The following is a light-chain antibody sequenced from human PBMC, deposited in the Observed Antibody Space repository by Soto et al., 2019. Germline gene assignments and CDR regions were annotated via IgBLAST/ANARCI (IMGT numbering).Light chain of an antibody. CDR2: KSS. CDR1: QTISSW. J-gene: IGKJ1*01. Sequence: DIQMTQSPSTLSGSVGDRVTITCRASQTISSWLAWYQQKPEKAPKLLIYKSSTLKSGVPSRFSGRGSGTDFTLTIRSLQPDDFAAYYCQHYTSYSGSFGQGTKVEL. CDR3: QHYTSYSGS. V-gene: IGKV1-5*03.